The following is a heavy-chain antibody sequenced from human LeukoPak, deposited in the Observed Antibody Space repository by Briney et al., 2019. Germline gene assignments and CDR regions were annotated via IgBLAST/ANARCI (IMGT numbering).Heavy chain of an antibody. CDR1: GGSFSGYY. V-gene: IGHV4-34*01. J-gene: IGHJ4*02. D-gene: IGHD6-19*01. Sequence: SETLSLTCAVSGGSFSGYYRNWIRQPPGKGLEWIGEINHSGSTNYNPSLKSRVTISVDTSKNQFSLKLSSVTAADTAVYYCARGGSGWYNFDYWGQGTLVTVSS. CDR3: ARGGSGWYNFDY. CDR2: INHSGST.